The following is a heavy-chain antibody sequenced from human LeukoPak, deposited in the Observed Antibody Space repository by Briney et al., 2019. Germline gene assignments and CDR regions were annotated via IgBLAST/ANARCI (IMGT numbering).Heavy chain of an antibody. CDR2: INHSGST. D-gene: IGHD2-8*02. CDR1: GGSFSGYY. CDR3: ARDVRVPYYYYYMDV. V-gene: IGHV4-34*01. J-gene: IGHJ6*03. Sequence: SETLSLTCVVYGGSFSGYYWSWIRQPPGKGLEWIGEINHSGSTNYNPSLKSRVTISVDTSKNQFSLKLSSVTAADTAVYYCARDVRVPYYYYYMDVWGKGTTVTVSS.